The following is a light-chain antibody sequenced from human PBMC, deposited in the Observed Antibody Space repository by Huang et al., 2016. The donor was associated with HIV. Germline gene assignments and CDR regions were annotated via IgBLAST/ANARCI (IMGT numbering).Light chain of an antibody. Sequence: EIVLTQSPATLSLSPGETASLSCRASQSVSSYLAGYQPKPGQAPRLLIYDASTRAPGIPDRFSGSGSATEYTLTISSLEPEDFAVYYCQQRANWPPLTFGGGTKVEI. CDR2: DAS. CDR1: QSVSSY. CDR3: QQRANWPPLT. V-gene: IGKV3-11*01. J-gene: IGKJ4*01.